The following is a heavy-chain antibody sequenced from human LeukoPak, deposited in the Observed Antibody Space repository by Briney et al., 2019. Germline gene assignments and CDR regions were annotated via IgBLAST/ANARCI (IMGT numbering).Heavy chain of an antibody. J-gene: IGHJ4*02. D-gene: IGHD5-12*01. CDR2: ISYDGSNK. CDR3: AKEKATPFDY. Sequence: GGSLRLSCAASGFTFSSYGMHWVRQAPGKGLEWVAVISYDGSNKYYADSVKGRFTISRDNSKNTLYLQMNSLRAEDTAVYYCAKEKATPFDYWGQGTLVTVSS. CDR1: GFTFSSYG. V-gene: IGHV3-30*18.